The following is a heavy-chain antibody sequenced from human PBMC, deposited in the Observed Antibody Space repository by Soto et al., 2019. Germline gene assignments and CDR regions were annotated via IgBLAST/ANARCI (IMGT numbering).Heavy chain of an antibody. J-gene: IGHJ6*02. CDR3: ARGHYYYGIDV. CDR2: IYYSGTT. V-gene: IGHV4-30-2*01. CDR1: NGSVSSGTYS. Sequence: SETLSLTCTVSNGSVSSGTYSWSWVRQPPGKGLEWIGYIYYSGTTYYTPSLKSRLTMSMDRANDHFSLNLTSVTAADTAVYFCARGHYYYGIDVWGQGITVTVSS.